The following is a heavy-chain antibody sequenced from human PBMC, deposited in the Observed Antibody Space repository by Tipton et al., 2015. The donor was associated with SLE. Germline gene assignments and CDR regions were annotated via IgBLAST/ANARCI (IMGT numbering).Heavy chain of an antibody. J-gene: IGHJ4*02. CDR3: ASQLLYNFDY. V-gene: IGHV3-23*03. CDR1: GFSFSSHA. Sequence: SLRLSCAASGFSFSSHAMSWVRQAPGKGLEWVSGIYSGGGTFYADSVKGRFTISRDSSENTLFLQMNSLRAEDTAVYYCASQLLYNFDYWGQGTLVTVSS. D-gene: IGHD2-2*01. CDR2: IYSGGGT.